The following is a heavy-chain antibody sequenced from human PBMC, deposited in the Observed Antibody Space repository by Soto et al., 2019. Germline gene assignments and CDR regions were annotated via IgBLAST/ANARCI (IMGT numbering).Heavy chain of an antibody. D-gene: IGHD5-12*01. CDR3: ARDHGGYGTFDY. CDR1: GYTFSSSA. V-gene: IGHV1-18*04. CDR2: ISSSGVT. Sequence: QVRLVQSGPEVKKPEASVKVSCKASGYTFSSSAISWVRQAPGQGPEWMGWISSSGVTNYAQNFQGRVTXXXXXSXXXXXXXXXSLSSADTAIYYCARDHGGYGTFDYWGQGTLVTVSS. J-gene: IGHJ4*02.